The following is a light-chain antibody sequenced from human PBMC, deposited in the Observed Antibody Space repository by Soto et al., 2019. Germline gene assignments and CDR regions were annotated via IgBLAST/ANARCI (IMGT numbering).Light chain of an antibody. CDR3: SSYTSSSTLLYV. J-gene: IGLJ1*01. V-gene: IGLV2-14*01. Sequence: QSALTQPASVSGSPGQSITISCTGTSSDVGGYNYVSWYQQHPGKAPKLMIYDVSNRPSGVSNRFSGSKSGNTASLTISGLHAEDEADYYCSSYTSSSTLLYVFGTGTKVTFL. CDR2: DVS. CDR1: SSDVGGYNY.